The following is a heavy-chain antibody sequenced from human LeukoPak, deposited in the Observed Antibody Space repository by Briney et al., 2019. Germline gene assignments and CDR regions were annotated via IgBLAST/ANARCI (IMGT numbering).Heavy chain of an antibody. D-gene: IGHD4-23*01. Sequence: SETLSLTCAVYGGSFSGYYWSWIRQPPGKGLEWIGEINHSGSTNYNPSLKSRVTIPVDTSKNQFSLKLSSVTAADTAVYYCASSRWGFSPWGQGTLVTVSS. J-gene: IGHJ5*02. V-gene: IGHV4-34*01. CDR1: GGSFSGYY. CDR2: INHSGST. CDR3: ASSRWGFSP.